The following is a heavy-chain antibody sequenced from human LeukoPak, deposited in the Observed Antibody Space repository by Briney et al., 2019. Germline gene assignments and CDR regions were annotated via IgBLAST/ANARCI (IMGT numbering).Heavy chain of an antibody. CDR2: INHGGST. CDR3: ARMTGGLIPY. V-gene: IGHV4-34*01. Sequence: SETLSLTCAVYGGSFSGYYWSWIRQPPGKGLEWIGGINHGGSTNYNPSLKSRVTISVDTSKNQFSLKLSSVTAADTAVYYCARMTGGLIPYWGQGTLVTVSS. CDR1: GGSFSGYY. J-gene: IGHJ4*02.